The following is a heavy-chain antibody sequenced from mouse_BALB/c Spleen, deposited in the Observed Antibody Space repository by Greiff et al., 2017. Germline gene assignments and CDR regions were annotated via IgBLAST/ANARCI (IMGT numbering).Heavy chain of an antibody. CDR1: GYSITSDYA. Sequence: ESGPGLVKPSQSLSLTCTVTGYSITSDYAWNWIRQFPGNKLEWMGYISYSGSTSYNPSLKSRISITRDTSKNQFFLQLNSVTTEDTATYYCARRHYYGYDAMDYWGQGTSVTVSS. J-gene: IGHJ4*01. V-gene: IGHV3-2*02. CDR2: ISYSGST. CDR3: ARRHYYGYDAMDY. D-gene: IGHD1-2*01.